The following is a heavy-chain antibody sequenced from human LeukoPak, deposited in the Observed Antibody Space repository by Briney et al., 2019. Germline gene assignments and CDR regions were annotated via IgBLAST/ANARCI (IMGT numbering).Heavy chain of an antibody. Sequence: HPGGSLRLSCAASGFTFSSYAMSWVRQAPGKGLEWVAVISYDGSNKYYADSVKGRFTISRDNSKNTLYLQMNSLRAEDTAVYLCLVAAYAFDIWGQGTMVTVSS. CDR2: ISYDGSNK. V-gene: IGHV3-30*03. J-gene: IGHJ3*02. CDR1: GFTFSSYA. D-gene: IGHD2-15*01. CDR3: LVAAYAFDI.